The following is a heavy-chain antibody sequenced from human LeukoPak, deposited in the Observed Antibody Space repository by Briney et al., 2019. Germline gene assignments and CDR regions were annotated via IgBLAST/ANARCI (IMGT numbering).Heavy chain of an antibody. CDR3: ARLRLQWLDIDY. J-gene: IGHJ4*02. D-gene: IGHD6-19*01. Sequence: NASETLSLTCTVSGGSISSSSYYWGWIRQPPGKGLEWIGSIYYSGSTYYNPSLKSRVTISVDTSKNQFSLKLSSVTAADTAVYYCARLRLQWLDIDYWGQGTLVTVSS. V-gene: IGHV4-39*07. CDR2: IYYSGST. CDR1: GGSISSSSYY.